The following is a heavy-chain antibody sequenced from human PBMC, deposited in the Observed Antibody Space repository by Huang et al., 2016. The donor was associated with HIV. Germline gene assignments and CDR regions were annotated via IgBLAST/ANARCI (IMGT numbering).Heavy chain of an antibody. CDR3: ARHFGSWSGYFDS. J-gene: IGHJ4*02. CDR1: GGSITDSNYY. V-gene: IGHV4-39*01. Sequence: QLQLQESGPGLVRPSETLSLICTVSGGSITDSNYYWGWLRQPPGKGLEWIGSLYYGGDTDYDPALKSRVTMSVDTSKNRVSLDIRSVAVADTAIYYCARHFGSWSGYFDSWGQGTLVPVSS. CDR2: LYYGGDT. D-gene: IGHD3-10*01.